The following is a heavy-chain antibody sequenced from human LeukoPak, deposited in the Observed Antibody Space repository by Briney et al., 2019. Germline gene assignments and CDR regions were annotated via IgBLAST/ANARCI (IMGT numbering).Heavy chain of an antibody. CDR1: GFSFSSYN. CDR2: ITTTSSYT. CDR3: ARGGGSGRYGLPFDS. V-gene: IGHV3-21*01. D-gene: IGHD6-13*01. Sequence: PGGSLRLSCEASGFSFSSYNMDWVRQTPGKGLEWISSITTTSSYTFYADSVKGRFTISRDNARNSLYLQMNSLTAEDTAVYYCARGGGSGRYGLPFDSWGQGTLVTVSS. J-gene: IGHJ4*02.